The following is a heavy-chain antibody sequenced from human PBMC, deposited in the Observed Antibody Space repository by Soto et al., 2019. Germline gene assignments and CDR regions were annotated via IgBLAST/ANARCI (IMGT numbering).Heavy chain of an antibody. CDR2: IIPILGIA. J-gene: IGHJ6*04. CDR3: AGGGAPGDV. Sequence: QVQLVQSGAEVKKPGSSVKVSCKASGGTFSSYTISWVRQAPGQGLEWMGRIIPILGIANYAQKFQGRVTTTADESTGTAYMGWSSLRSGGSAVYCWAGGGAPGDVWGKGTTVTVSS. CDR1: GGTFSSYT. D-gene: IGHD3-16*01. V-gene: IGHV1-69*02.